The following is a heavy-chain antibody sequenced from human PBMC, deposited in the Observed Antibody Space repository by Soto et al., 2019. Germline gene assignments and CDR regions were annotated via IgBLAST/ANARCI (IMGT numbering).Heavy chain of an antibody. CDR3: ARDLVRYSSGWNYFDY. Sequence: ASVKVSCKASGYTFTSYYMHWVRQAPGQGLEWMGIINPTGGSTSYAQEFQGRVTMTWDTSTSTVYMELSSLRSEDTVVYYCARDLVRYSSGWNYFDYWGQGTLVTVSS. CDR2: INPTGGST. CDR1: GYTFTSYY. J-gene: IGHJ4*02. V-gene: IGHV1-46*01. D-gene: IGHD6-19*01.